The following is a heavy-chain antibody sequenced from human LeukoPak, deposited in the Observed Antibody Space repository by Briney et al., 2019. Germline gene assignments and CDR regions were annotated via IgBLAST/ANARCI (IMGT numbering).Heavy chain of an antibody. V-gene: IGHV1-69*13. CDR3: ASWVSSGYGNYFDY. CDR2: IIPIFGTA. Sequence: SVKVSCKASGGTFSSHAISWVRQAPGQGLEWMGGIIPIFGTANYAQKFQGRVTITADESTSTAYMELSSLRSEDTAVYYCASWVSSGYGNYFDYWGQGTLVTVSS. D-gene: IGHD3-22*01. J-gene: IGHJ4*02. CDR1: GGTFSSHA.